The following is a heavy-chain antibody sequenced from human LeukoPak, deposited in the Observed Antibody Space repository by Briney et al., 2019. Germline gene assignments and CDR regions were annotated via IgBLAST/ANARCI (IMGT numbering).Heavy chain of an antibody. J-gene: IGHJ4*02. Sequence: SETLSLTCTVSGGSISSYYWSWIRQPAGKGLKWIGRIYTSGSTNYNPSLKSRVTMSVDTSKNQFSLKLSSVTAADTAVYYCARTYYYDSSGYYYFDYWGQGTLVTVSS. CDR3: ARTYYYDSSGYYYFDY. V-gene: IGHV4-4*07. D-gene: IGHD3-22*01. CDR1: GGSISSYY. CDR2: IYTSGST.